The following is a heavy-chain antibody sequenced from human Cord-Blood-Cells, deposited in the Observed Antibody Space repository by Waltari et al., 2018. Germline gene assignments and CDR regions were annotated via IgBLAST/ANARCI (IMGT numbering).Heavy chain of an antibody. CDR1: GYTLTGYY. J-gene: IGHJ4*02. D-gene: IGHD6-13*01. CDR3: ARGRSKLGSPFDY. CDR2: SKPNSGGT. Sequence: QVQLVQSGAEVKKPGASVKVSCKASGYTLTGYYMHWVRQAPGQGLEWMRRSKPNSGGTNYAQKFQGRVTMTRDTSISTAYMELSRLRSDDTVVYYCARGRSKLGSPFDYWGQGTLVTVSS. V-gene: IGHV1-2*05.